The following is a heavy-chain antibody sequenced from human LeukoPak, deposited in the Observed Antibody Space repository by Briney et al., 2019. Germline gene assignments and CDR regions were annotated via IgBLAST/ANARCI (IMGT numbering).Heavy chain of an antibody. D-gene: IGHD2-2*02. J-gene: IGHJ4*02. CDR3: ASPDCSSTSCYTGGFDY. CDR2: IIPIFGTA. CDR1: GGTFSSYA. Sequence: SVKVSCKASGGTFSSYAISWVRQAPGQGLEWTGGIIPIFGTANYAQKFQGRVTITADESTSTAYMELSSLRSEDTAVYYCASPDCSSTSCYTGGFDYWGQGTLVTVSS. V-gene: IGHV1-69*13.